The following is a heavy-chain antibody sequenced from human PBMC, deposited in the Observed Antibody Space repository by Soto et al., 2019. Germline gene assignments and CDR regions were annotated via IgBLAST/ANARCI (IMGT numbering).Heavy chain of an antibody. J-gene: IGHJ3*01. V-gene: IGHV6-1*01. CDR2: TYYRSKWFH. Sequence: QGQLQQSGPGLVKPSQTLSLTCAISGDSVSSDITSWNWISQSPSRGLEWLGRTYYRSKWFHDYAASVKSRITINPDTSKNQFSLELNSMTPEDTAVYYCARGNALDVWGQGTVVTVSS. CDR3: ARGNALDV. D-gene: IGHD1-1*01. CDR1: GDSVSSDITS.